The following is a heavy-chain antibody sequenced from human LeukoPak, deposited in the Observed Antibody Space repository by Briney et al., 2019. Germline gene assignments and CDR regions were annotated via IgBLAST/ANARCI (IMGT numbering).Heavy chain of an antibody. J-gene: IGHJ4*02. CDR2: INAGNGYT. Sequence: ASVKVSCKASGYTFTSYAMHWVRQAPGQRLEWMGWINAGNGYTKCSQKFQGRVTITRDTSASTAYMELSSLRSEDTAVYYCARGSSGYLRYFDYWGQGTPVTVSS. CDR1: GYTFTSYA. V-gene: IGHV1-3*01. D-gene: IGHD3-22*01. CDR3: ARGSSGYLRYFDY.